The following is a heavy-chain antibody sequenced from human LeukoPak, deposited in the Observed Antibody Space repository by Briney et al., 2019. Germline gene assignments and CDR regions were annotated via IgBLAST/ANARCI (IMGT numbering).Heavy chain of an antibody. CDR2: IGSTGSDR. J-gene: IGHJ4*02. V-gene: IGHV3-21*01. D-gene: IGHD1-14*01. CDR3: ATETIGRHYDY. Sequence: PGGSLRLSCAASGFSFGSSGINWVRQAPGRGLESVASIGSTGSDRYYADSVKGRFTISRDNAKNSLYLQINSLRVEDTAVYYCATETIGRHYDYWGQGTLLTVSS. CDR1: GFSFGSSG.